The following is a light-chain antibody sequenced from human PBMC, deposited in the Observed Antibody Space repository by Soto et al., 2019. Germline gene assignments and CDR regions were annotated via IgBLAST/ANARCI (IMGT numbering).Light chain of an antibody. CDR3: QQYENYWT. Sequence: DIQLTQSPPTLSASVGDRVTITCRASQPISSWLAWYHQKPGKAPNLLIFEASNLESGVPSRFSGSGSGTEFTLTISSLQPEDFGIYYCQQYENYWTFGQGTKVEIK. CDR2: EAS. J-gene: IGKJ1*01. V-gene: IGKV1-5*01. CDR1: QPISSW.